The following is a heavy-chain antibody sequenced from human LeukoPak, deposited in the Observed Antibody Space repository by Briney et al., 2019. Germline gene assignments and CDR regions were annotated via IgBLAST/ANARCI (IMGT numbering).Heavy chain of an antibody. Sequence: ASVKVSGKASGYTFTSYGSSWVRQAPGQGLAWMGWISAYNGNTNYAQKLQGRVTMTTDTSTSTAYMELRSLRSDDTAVYYCSLGYCSSTSCYVFDYWGQGTLVTVSS. D-gene: IGHD2-2*01. CDR1: GYTFTSYG. J-gene: IGHJ4*02. CDR3: SLGYCSSTSCYVFDY. CDR2: ISAYNGNT. V-gene: IGHV1-18*01.